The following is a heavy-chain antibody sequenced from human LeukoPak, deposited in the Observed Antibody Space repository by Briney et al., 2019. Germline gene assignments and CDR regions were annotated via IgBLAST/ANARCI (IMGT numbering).Heavy chain of an antibody. CDR1: GFTFINHA. Sequence: GGSLRLSCVASGFTFINHAMNWVRQAPGKGLEWVSAISSSGGNTYYADSVKGRFTISRDNAKNSLYLQMNSLRAEDTAVYYCAREYDYVWGSQNDAFDIWGQGTMVTVSS. J-gene: IGHJ3*02. CDR3: AREYDYVWGSQNDAFDI. D-gene: IGHD3-16*01. V-gene: IGHV3-23*01. CDR2: ISSSGGNT.